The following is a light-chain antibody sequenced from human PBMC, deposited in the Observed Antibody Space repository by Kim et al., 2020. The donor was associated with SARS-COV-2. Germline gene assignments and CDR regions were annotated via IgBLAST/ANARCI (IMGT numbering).Light chain of an antibody. V-gene: IGLV1-47*01. CDR1: GSNIGSNF. Sequence: RVTISCSGSGSNIGSNFVFWYQQLPGTAPKLLIYRNNKRPSGVPDRFSGSKSGTSASLAISGLRSEDEATYYCAAWDDSLSGSWVFGGGTKVTVL. CDR2: RNN. J-gene: IGLJ3*02. CDR3: AAWDDSLSGSWV.